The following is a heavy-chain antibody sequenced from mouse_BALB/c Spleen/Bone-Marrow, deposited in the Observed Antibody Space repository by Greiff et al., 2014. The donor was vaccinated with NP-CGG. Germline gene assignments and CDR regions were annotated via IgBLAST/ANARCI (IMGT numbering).Heavy chain of an antibody. Sequence: EVQLQQSGGDLVKPGGSLKLSCAASGFTFSSYGMPWVRQTPDKRLEWVATISSGGSYTYYPDNVKGRFTISRDNAKNTVYLQMSSLTSEDTAIYYCARHYCGSWHFDVWGAGTTVTVSS. D-gene: IGHD1-2*01. V-gene: IGHV5-6*01. CDR1: GFTFSSYG. J-gene: IGHJ1*01. CDR3: ARHYCGSWHFDV. CDR2: ISSGGSYT.